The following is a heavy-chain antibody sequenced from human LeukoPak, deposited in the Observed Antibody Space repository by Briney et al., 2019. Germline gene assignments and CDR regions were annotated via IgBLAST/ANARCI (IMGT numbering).Heavy chain of an antibody. CDR1: GFTFSDSA. CDR3: VRDIELST. J-gene: IGHJ3*01. D-gene: IGHD3-16*02. V-gene: IGHV3-23*01. CDR2: ISFSGANT. Sequence: PGGSLRLSCAASGFTFSDSAMTRVRQTPGKGLDWVSLISFSGANTYYADSVKGRFAMSRDNSKDILYLQMNSLRVEDTAKYYCVRDIELSTWGPGTMVTVSS.